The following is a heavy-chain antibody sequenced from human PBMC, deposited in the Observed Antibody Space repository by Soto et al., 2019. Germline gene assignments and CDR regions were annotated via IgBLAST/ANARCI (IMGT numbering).Heavy chain of an antibody. CDR3: AISQDNADMCFDH. V-gene: IGHV3-9*01. CDR2: INWKSDI. J-gene: IGHJ4*02. CDR1: GFTFDDNA. D-gene: IGHD1-20*01. Sequence: GGSLRLSCAVSGFTFDDNAMHWVRQAPEKGLEWVSGINWKSDIGYADSVKGRFTISRDNAENSLYLQMNSLRAEDTALYYCAISQDNADMCFDHWGLGTLVTVSS.